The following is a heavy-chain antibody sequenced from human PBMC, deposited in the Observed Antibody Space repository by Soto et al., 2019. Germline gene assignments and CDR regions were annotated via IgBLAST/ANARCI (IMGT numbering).Heavy chain of an antibody. CDR1: GFTFSSYA. Sequence: PGGSLRLSCAASGFTFSSYAMSWVRQAPGKGLEWVSVISGSGDSTYYADSVKGRFTISRDNSKNTLYLQMISLRAEDTAVYYCARRSSGWYFDEWGQGTLVTVSS. J-gene: IGHJ4*02. V-gene: IGHV3-23*01. CDR3: ARRSSGWYFDE. D-gene: IGHD6-19*01. CDR2: ISGSGDST.